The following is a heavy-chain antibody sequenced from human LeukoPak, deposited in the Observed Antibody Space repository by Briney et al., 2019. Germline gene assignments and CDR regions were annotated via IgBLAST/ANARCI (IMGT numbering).Heavy chain of an antibody. V-gene: IGHV4-34*01. D-gene: IGHD3-22*01. Sequence: SETLSLTXAVYGGSFSGYYWSWIRQPPGKGLEWIGEINHSGSTNYNPSLKSRVTISVDTSKNQFSLKLSSVTAADTAVYYCARMTTYYYDSSGYLAYWGQGTLVTVSS. J-gene: IGHJ4*02. CDR3: ARMTTYYYDSSGYLAY. CDR2: INHSGST. CDR1: GGSFSGYY.